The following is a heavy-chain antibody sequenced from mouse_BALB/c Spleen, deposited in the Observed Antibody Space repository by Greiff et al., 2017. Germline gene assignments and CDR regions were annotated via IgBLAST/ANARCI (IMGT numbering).Heavy chain of an antibody. CDR2: IWWNDDK. D-gene: IGHD1-1*01. V-gene: IGHV8-8*01. J-gene: IGHJ2*01. CDR3: ARIPPITTVVEYYFDY. Sequence: QVQLKESGPGILQPSQTLSLTCSFSGFSLSTSGMSVGWIRQPSGKGLEWLAHIWWNDDKYYNPALKSRLTISKDTSNNQVFLKIASVVTADTATYYCARIPPITTVVEYYFDYWGQGTTLTVSS. CDR1: GFSLSTSGMS.